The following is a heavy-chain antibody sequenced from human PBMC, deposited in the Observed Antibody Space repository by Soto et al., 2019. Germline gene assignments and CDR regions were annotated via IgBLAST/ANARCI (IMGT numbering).Heavy chain of an antibody. CDR1: GGTFSSYT. V-gene: IGHV1-69*02. CDR2: IIPILGIA. D-gene: IGHD6-13*01. J-gene: IGHJ4*02. CDR3: ARVPLRAAAGSFLDY. Sequence: QVQLVQSGAEVKKPGSSVKVSCKASGGTFSSYTISWVRQAPGQGLEWMGRIIPILGIANYAQKFQGRVTITADKSTSTAYMELSSLRSEDTAVYYCARVPLRAAAGSFLDYWGQGTLVTVSS.